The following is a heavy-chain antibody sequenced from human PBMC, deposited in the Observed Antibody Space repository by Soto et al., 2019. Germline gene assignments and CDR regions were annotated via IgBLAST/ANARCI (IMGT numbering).Heavy chain of an antibody. CDR1: GGTVSSYA. D-gene: IGHD3-10*01. V-gene: IGHV1-69*01. J-gene: IGHJ4*02. CDR2: FIPIFVSA. CDR3: ARYVSSDTTGFRGYDL. Sequence: QLHLVQSGAEVKKAGSSVKVSCKASGGTVSSYAITWVRQAPGKGLEWMGVFIPIFVSAHYAPKFQGRIPITADESTSTAYMELSGLSSEDTAIYYCARYVSSDTTGFRGYDLWGQGTQVTVSS.